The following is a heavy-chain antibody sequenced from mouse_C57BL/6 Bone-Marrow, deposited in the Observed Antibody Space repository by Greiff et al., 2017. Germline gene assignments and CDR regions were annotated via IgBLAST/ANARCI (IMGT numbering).Heavy chain of an antibody. CDR2: ISSGSSTI. D-gene: IGHD2-4*01. CDR3: AKGENDYDDSWFAY. Sequence: EVKLVESGGGLVKPGGSLKLSCAASGFTFSDSGMHWVRQAPEKGLEWVAYISSGSSTIYYAETVKGRFTISRDNAKNTLFLQMTSLRSEDTAMYYGAKGENDYDDSWFAYWGQGTLVTVSA. V-gene: IGHV5-17*01. CDR1: GFTFSDSG. J-gene: IGHJ3*01.